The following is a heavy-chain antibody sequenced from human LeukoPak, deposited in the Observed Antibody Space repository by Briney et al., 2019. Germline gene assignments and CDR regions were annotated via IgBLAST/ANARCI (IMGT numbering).Heavy chain of an antibody. CDR2: IYDSGST. D-gene: IGHD3-10*01. Sequence: AETLSLTCTVAGGSISSYYWSWIRQPPGKGVWLIGSIYDSGSTYYNPSVKSRVTISGDTSKNQLCLKVSSVTAADTAVYSCARVSYGSGSYYGWFDPWGQGTLVTVSS. V-gene: IGHV4-59*12. J-gene: IGHJ5*02. CDR1: GGSISSYY. CDR3: ARVSYGSGSYYGWFDP.